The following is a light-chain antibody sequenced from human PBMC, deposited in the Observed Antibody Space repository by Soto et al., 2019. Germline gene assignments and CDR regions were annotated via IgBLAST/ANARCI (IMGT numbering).Light chain of an antibody. V-gene: IGKV4-1*01. CDR2: WAS. CDR3: QQYYSTLPVT. Sequence: DIVMTQSPDSLAVSLGERATINCKSSQSVLYSSNNKNYLSWYQQKPGQPPKLLIYWASTRESGVPDRFCGSGSGTDFTLTISSLQAEDVAVYYCQQYYSTLPVTFGGGTKVEIK. CDR1: QSVLYSSNNKNY. J-gene: IGKJ4*01.